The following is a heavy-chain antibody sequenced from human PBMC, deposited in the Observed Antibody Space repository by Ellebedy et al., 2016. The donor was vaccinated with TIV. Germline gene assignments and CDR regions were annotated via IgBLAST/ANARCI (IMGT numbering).Heavy chain of an antibody. CDR1: GYTFTSFG. CDR3: ARSARGYSYGPIDY. D-gene: IGHD5-18*01. J-gene: IGHJ4*02. V-gene: IGHV1-46*01. CDR2: INPSGGST. Sequence: AASVKVSCKASGYTFTSFGLCWVRQAPGQGLEWMGIINPSGGSTSYAQKFQGRVTMTRDTSTSTVYMELSSLRSEDTAVYYCARSARGYSYGPIDYWGQGTLVTVSS.